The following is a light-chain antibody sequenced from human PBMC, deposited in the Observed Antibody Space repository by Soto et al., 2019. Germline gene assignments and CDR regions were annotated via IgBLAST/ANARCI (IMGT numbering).Light chain of an antibody. J-gene: IGLJ2*01. CDR1: SXXVGGYNH. Sequence: QSVLTQPPSASGSPGQSVTISCXGTSXXVGGYNHVSWYQQHPGKAPRLMIYGVDKRPSGVPDRFSGSKSGNTASLTVAGLQAEDEADYYCSSYAGNTNVVFGGGTKVTVL. CDR3: SSYAGNTNVV. CDR2: GVD. V-gene: IGLV2-8*01.